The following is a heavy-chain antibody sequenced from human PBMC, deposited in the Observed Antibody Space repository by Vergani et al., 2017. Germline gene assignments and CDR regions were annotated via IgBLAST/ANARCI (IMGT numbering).Heavy chain of an antibody. D-gene: IGHD1-7*01. CDR3: ASWNWNYPQGYFDY. V-gene: IGHV1-69*01. CDR1: GGTFSSYA. J-gene: IGHJ4*02. Sequence: QVQLVQSGAEVKKPGSSVKVSCKASGGTFSSYAISWVLQAPGQGLEWMGGIIPIFGTANYAQKFQGRVTITADESTSTAYMELSSLRSEDTAVYYCASWNWNYPQGYFDYWGQGTLVTVSS. CDR2: IIPIFGTA.